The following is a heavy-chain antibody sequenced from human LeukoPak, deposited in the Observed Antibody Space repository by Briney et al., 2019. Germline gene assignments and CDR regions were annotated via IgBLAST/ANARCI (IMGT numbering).Heavy chain of an antibody. V-gene: IGHV1-69*06. CDR1: GGTFSSYA. CDR2: IIPIFGTA. CDR3: ASSQWDDSSGSKDDNWFDP. Sequence: GASVKVSCKASGGTFSSYAISWVRQAPGQGLEWMGGIIPIFGTANYAQKFQGRVTITADKSTSTAYMELSGLRSEDTAVYYCASSQWDDSSGSKDDNWFDPWGQGTLVTVSS. J-gene: IGHJ5*02. D-gene: IGHD3-22*01.